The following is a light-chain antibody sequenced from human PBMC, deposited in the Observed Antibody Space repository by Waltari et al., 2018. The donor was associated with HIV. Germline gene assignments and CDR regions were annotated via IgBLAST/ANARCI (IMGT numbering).Light chain of an antibody. Sequence: QSVLTQSPSVSAAPGQKVSFSCSGGNSNLGNNYVSWYQQLPGRAPRLLIYDKEKRPSGIPDRFSASKAGMSATLDITGLQIVDEADYYCGTWDSSLNLYVFGPGTTVAVL. CDR1: NSNLGNNY. CDR3: GTWDSSLNLYV. CDR2: DKE. V-gene: IGLV1-51*01. J-gene: IGLJ1*01.